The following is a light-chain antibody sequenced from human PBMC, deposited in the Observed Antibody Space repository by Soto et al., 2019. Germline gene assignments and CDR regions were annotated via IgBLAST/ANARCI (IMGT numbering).Light chain of an antibody. CDR1: SSDVGGYNF. V-gene: IGLV2-11*01. CDR3: CSYAGSYTLV. Sequence: QLVLTQPRSVSGSPGQSVTISCTGTSSDVGGYNFVSWYQHHPGKAPKLMIYDVSKRPSGVPDRFSGSKSGSTASLTISGLQAEDEADYYCCSYAGSYTLVFGGGTKVTVL. J-gene: IGLJ3*02. CDR2: DVS.